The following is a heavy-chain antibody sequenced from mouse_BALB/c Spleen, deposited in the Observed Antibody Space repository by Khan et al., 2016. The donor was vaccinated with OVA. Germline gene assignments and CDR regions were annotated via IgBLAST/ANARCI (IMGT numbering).Heavy chain of an antibody. Sequence: EVQLVESGPGLVKPSQSLSLTCTVTGYSITSGYAWNWIRQFPGNKLEWMGYIGYSVVTSYTPSLKSRISITRDTSKNQFFLQLNSVTTEDTATYYCARGNYYGYYFDYWGQGTTLTVSS. J-gene: IGHJ2*01. V-gene: IGHV3-2*02. CDR1: GYSITSGYA. CDR3: ARGNYYGYYFDY. CDR2: IGYSVVT. D-gene: IGHD1-1*01.